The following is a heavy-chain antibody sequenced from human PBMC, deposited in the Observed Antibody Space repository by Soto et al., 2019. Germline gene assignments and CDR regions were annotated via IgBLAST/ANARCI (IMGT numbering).Heavy chain of an antibody. D-gene: IGHD5-12*01. CDR2: INGGGGLT. CDR1: GFTFSSHG. J-gene: IGHJ4*02. CDR3: RKGSGNVEMAIDS. V-gene: IGHV3-23*01. Sequence: EVQLLESGGTVVQPGGSLRLSCAASGFTFSSHGMTWVRQAPGKGLEWVSAINGGGGLTYYGNSVKGRFTISRDNSNNTLYLTMTNLRADDTAVYYCRKGSGNVEMAIDSWGQGVLVAVSS.